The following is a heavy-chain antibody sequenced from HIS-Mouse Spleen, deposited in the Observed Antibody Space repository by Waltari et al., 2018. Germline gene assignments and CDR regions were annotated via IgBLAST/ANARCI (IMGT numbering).Heavy chain of an antibody. CDR2: ISYSGST. J-gene: IGHJ2*01. CDR1: GGPISSRSYH. V-gene: IGHV4-39*07. D-gene: IGHD6-13*01. Sequence: QLQLQESVPGLVKPSETLSLTRTVPGGPISSRSYHWCWIREPPGKGLEWIGSISYSGSTYYNPSLKSRVTISVDTSKNQFSLKLSSVTAADTAVYYCAREIPYSSSWYDWYFDLWGRGTLVTVSS. CDR3: AREIPYSSSWYDWYFDL.